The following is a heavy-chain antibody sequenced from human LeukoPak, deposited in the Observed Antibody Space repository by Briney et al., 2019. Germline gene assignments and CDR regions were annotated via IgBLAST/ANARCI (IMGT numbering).Heavy chain of an antibody. J-gene: IGHJ4*02. V-gene: IGHV1-69*04. Sequence: ASVKVSCKASGGTFSSYAISWVRQAPGQGLEWMGRIIPILGIANYAQKFRGRVTITRNTSITTAYMELSSLRSEDTAVYYCARGLRRHGGNSATQYHFDYWGQGTLVTVSS. CDR1: GGTFSSYA. CDR2: IIPILGIA. D-gene: IGHD4-23*01. CDR3: ARGLRRHGGNSATQYHFDY.